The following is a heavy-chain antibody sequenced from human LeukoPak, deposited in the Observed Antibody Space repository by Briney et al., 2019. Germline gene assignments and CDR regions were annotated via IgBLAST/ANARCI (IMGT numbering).Heavy chain of an antibody. D-gene: IGHD5-18*01. V-gene: IGHV4-59*01. Sequence: SETLSLTCTVSGGSISSYYWNWIRQPPGKVLEWIGYIYYSGSTNYNPSLKSRVTISVDLSENQFSLKLSSVTAADTAVYYCARTTEGGYTYDYFYYYYMDVWGKGTTVTISS. CDR3: ARTTEGGYTYDYFYYYYMDV. CDR1: GGSISSYY. CDR2: IYYSGST. J-gene: IGHJ6*03.